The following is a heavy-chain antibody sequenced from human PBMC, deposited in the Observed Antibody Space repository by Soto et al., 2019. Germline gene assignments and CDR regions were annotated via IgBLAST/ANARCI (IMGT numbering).Heavy chain of an antibody. D-gene: IGHD5-12*01. CDR3: ARVVLEWLPTSGFDY. J-gene: IGHJ4*02. V-gene: IGHV1-18*04. CDR1: GYGFTSYG. CDR2: ITAENGNT. Sequence: QIQLVQSGAEVKKPGASVKVSCKASGYGFTSYGITWVRQAPGQGPEWLGWITAENGNTNYAQKSQGRSTMTTDTSTNTAFMELRGLRSDDTAVYYCARVVLEWLPTSGFDYWGQGTLVTVSS.